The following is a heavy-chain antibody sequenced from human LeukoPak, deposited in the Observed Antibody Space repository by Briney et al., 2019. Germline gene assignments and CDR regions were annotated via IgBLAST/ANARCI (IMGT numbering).Heavy chain of an antibody. Sequence: GGSLRLSCAAPGFTFSSYSMNWVRQAPGKGLEWVSSISSSSSYIYYADSVKGRFTISRDNAKNSLYLQMNSLRAEDTAVYYCARDKGHSSGWYPWGQGTLVTVSS. CDR1: GFTFSSYS. CDR3: ARDKGHSSGWYP. CDR2: ISSSSSYI. D-gene: IGHD6-19*01. J-gene: IGHJ5*02. V-gene: IGHV3-21*01.